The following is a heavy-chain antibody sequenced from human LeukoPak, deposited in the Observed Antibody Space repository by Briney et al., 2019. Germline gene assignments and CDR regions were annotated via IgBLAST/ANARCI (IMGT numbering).Heavy chain of an antibody. V-gene: IGHV3-30*18. CDR3: AKIFGSGWDDY. CDR2: ISYDGSNK. Sequence: PGRSLRLSRAASGFTFSSYGMHWVRQAPGKGLEWVAVISYDGSNKYYADSVKGRFTISRDNSKNTLYLQMNSLRAEDTAVYYCAKIFGSGWDDYWGQGTLVTVSS. D-gene: IGHD6-19*01. CDR1: GFTFSSYG. J-gene: IGHJ4*02.